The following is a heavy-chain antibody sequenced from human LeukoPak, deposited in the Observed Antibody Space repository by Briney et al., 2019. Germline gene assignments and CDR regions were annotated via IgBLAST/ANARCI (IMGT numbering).Heavy chain of an antibody. J-gene: IGHJ4*02. V-gene: IGHV3-7*03. CDR1: GFIFSNYW. CDR2: IGQDGNEK. Sequence: GGSLRLSCAASGFIFSNYWMNWVRQAPGKGLEWVANIGQDGNEKYYVDSVKGRFSISRDNAGNSVYLQMNGLRAEDTAIYYCARESRSGLDYWGQGTLVAVSS. CDR3: ARESRSGLDY. D-gene: IGHD3-3*01.